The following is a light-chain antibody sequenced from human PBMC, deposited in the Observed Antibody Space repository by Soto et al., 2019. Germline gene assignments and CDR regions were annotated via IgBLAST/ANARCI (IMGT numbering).Light chain of an antibody. V-gene: IGLV1-40*01. CDR2: ENN. CDR3: QSYDSSLSGYV. CDR1: SSNIGAGYE. J-gene: IGLJ1*01. Sequence: LTQPPSVSEAPGQRVTISCTGSSSNIGAGYEAHWYQQVPGTAPKLLIYENNNRPSGVPDRFSGSKSGTSASLAITGLQAEDEAEYYCQSYDSSLSGYVFGTGTKVTVL.